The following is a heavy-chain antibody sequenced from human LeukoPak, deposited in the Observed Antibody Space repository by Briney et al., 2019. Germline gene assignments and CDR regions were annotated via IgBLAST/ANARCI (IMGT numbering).Heavy chain of an antibody. V-gene: IGHV1-2*02. Sequence: ASVKVSCKASGYTFTGYYMHWVRQAPGQGLEWMGWINPNSGGTNYAQKFQGRVTMTRDTSVSTAYMELSRLRSDDTAVYYCARGYGSGSYLVGYYYMDVWGKGTTVTISS. CDR3: ARGYGSGSYLVGYYYMDV. CDR2: INPNSGGT. J-gene: IGHJ6*03. CDR1: GYTFTGYY. D-gene: IGHD3-10*01.